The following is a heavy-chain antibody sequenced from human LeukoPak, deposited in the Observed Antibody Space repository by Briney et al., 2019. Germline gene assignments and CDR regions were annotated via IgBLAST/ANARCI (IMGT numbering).Heavy chain of an antibody. Sequence: SETLSLTCTVSGGSISSYYWSWIRQPPGKGLEWIGYIYYSGSTNYNPSLKSRVTISVDTSKNQFSLKLSSVTAADTAVYYRARSMILASPDIWGQGTMVTVSS. D-gene: IGHD3-22*01. CDR2: IYYSGST. V-gene: IGHV4-59*01. J-gene: IGHJ3*02. CDR3: ARSMILASPDI. CDR1: GGSISSYY.